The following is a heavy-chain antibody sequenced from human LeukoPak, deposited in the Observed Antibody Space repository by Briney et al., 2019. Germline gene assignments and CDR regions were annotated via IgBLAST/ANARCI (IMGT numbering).Heavy chain of an antibody. CDR1: GYTLTELS. Sequence: ASVKVSCKVSGYTLTELSMHWVRQAPGKGLEWMGGFDPEDGETIYAQKFQGRVTMTEDTSTDTAYMELSSLRAEDTAVYSCAKGYYGSGSYGWFDYWGQGTLVTVSS. V-gene: IGHV1-24*01. CDR3: AKGYYGSGSYGWFDY. CDR2: FDPEDGET. D-gene: IGHD3-10*01. J-gene: IGHJ4*02.